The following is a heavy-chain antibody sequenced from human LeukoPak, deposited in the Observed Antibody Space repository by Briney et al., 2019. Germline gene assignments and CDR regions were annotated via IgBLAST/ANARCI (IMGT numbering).Heavy chain of an antibody. D-gene: IGHD4-23*01. Sequence: SETLSLTCTVSGGSISSSSYYWGWIRQPPGKGLEWIGSIYYSGSTYYNPSLKSRVTISVDTSKNQFSLKLSSVTAADTAVYYCASGGYGGNSGYYYYYMDVWGKGTTVTISS. CDR1: GGSISSSSYY. V-gene: IGHV4-39*07. CDR3: ASGGYGGNSGYYYYYMDV. CDR2: IYYSGST. J-gene: IGHJ6*03.